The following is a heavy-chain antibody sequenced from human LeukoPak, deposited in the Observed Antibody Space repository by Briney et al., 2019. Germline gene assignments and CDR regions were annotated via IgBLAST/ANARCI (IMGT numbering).Heavy chain of an antibody. V-gene: IGHV4-39*07. CDR2: IYYSGST. CDR3: ASSPLGQQLVEGYFDY. J-gene: IGHJ4*02. Sequence: SETLSLTCTVSGGSISSSRYYWGWIRQPPGKGLEWIGSIYYSGSTNYNPSLKSRVTISVDTSKNQFSLKLSSVTAADTAVYYCASSPLGQQLVEGYFDYWGQGTLVTVSS. CDR1: GGSISSSRYY. D-gene: IGHD6-13*01.